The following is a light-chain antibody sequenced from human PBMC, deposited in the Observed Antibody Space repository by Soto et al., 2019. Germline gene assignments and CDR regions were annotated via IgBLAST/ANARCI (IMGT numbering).Light chain of an antibody. CDR1: QTVLYSSNNKNY. Sequence: DIVMTQSPDSLAVSLGERATINCKSSQTVLYSSNNKNYLAWYQQKPGQPPKLLIYWASIRQSGVPDRFSGSGSGTDFTLTISSLQAEDVAVYYCQQYYSTPLTFGGGNQVELK. CDR2: WAS. V-gene: IGKV4-1*01. J-gene: IGKJ4*01. CDR3: QQYYSTPLT.